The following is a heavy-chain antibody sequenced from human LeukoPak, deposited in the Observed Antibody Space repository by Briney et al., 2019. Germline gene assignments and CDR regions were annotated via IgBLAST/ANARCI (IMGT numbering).Heavy chain of an antibody. J-gene: IGHJ4*02. CDR2: IWYDGTNK. D-gene: IGHD3-9*01. Sequence: GGSLRLSCAASGFTFSSYGVHWVRQAPGRGLEWVAVIWYDGTNKYYADSVKGRFTISRDNSKNALYLRMNSLRAEDTAVYYCASSYYDILSGYQELDYWGQGTLVTVSS. V-gene: IGHV3-33*03. CDR1: GFTFSSYG. CDR3: ASSYYDILSGYQELDY.